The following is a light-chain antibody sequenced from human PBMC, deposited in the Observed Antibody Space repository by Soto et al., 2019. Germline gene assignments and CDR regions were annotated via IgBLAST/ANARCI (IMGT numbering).Light chain of an antibody. CDR3: QQYAGSPIT. CDR1: QSVSSS. J-gene: IGKJ5*01. Sequence: EIVLTQSPGTLSLSPGERATLSCRASQSVSSSLARYQQKPGLAPTLLISDATSRASGVPDRFTGGGSGTDFTLTIRRLEPEDFALYYCQQYAGSPITFGQGTRLEIK. CDR2: DAT. V-gene: IGKV3-20*01.